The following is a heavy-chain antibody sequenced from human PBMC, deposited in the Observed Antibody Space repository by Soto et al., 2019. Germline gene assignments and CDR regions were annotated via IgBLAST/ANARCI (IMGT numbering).Heavy chain of an antibody. Sequence: GESLKISCKGSGYSFTNYWIGWVRQMPGKDLEWIGIIYPEDSETRYSPSFQGLVTISVDKSISTAYLQWNSLQASDTATYYCTKGAAGGKNYYGMDVWGQGTTVTVSS. CDR3: TKGAAGGKNYYGMDV. CDR1: GYSFTNYW. J-gene: IGHJ6*02. CDR2: IYPEDSET. V-gene: IGHV5-51*01. D-gene: IGHD6-13*01.